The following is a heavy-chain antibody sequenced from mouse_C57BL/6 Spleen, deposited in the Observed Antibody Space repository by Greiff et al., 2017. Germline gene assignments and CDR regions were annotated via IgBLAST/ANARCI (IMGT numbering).Heavy chain of an antibody. CDR2: IYPGDGDT. D-gene: IGHD1-1*01. CDR1: GYAFSSYW. J-gene: IGHJ4*01. Sequence: LEESGAELVKPGASVKISCKASGYAFSSYWMNWVQQRPGKGLEWIGQIYPGDGDTNYNGKFKGKAKLTADKSSRPAYMQLSSLTSEDSAVYFCARRKITTDYYAMDYWGQGTSVTVSS. V-gene: IGHV1-80*01. CDR3: ARRKITTDYYAMDY.